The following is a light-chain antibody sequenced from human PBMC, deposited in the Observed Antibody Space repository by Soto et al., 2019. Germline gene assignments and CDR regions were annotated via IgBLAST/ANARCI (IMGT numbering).Light chain of an antibody. V-gene: IGKV1-9*01. CDR1: QAISTY. CDR3: QHLNGYPRT. CDR2: AAS. J-gene: IGKJ1*01. Sequence: DIQLTQSPSFLSASVGDRVTITCRASQAISTYLAWYQQKPGKAPKLLIYAASTLQSGVPSRFSGSGSGTEFTLTISSLQPEDFVTYYCQHLNGYPRTFGQGTKVEIK.